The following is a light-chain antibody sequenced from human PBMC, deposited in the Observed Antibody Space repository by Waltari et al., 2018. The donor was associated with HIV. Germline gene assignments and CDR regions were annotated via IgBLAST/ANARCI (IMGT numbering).Light chain of an antibody. CDR3: QQYNSIRGT. Sequence: DIQMTQSPSTLPASVGDRVTITCRASQSISSWLAWYQLKPGKAPKLLIYKASSLESGVPSRFSGSGSGTEFTLTISSLQPDDFATYYCQQYNSIRGTFGQGTKVEIK. V-gene: IGKV1-5*03. J-gene: IGKJ1*01. CDR2: KAS. CDR1: QSISSW.